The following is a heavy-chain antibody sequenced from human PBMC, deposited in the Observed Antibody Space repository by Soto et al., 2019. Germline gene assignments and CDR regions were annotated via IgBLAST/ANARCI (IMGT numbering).Heavy chain of an antibody. V-gene: IGHV3-15*01. CDR1: GFTFSNAW. Sequence: LRLSCAASGFTFSNAWMSWVRQAPGKGLEWVGRIKSKTDGGTTDYAAPVKGRFTISRDDSKNTLYLQMNSLKTEDTAVYYCTTSIVPAYYYGMDVWGRGTTVTVSS. J-gene: IGHJ6*02. CDR3: TTSIVPAYYYGMDV. CDR2: IKSKTDGGTT. D-gene: IGHD2-2*01.